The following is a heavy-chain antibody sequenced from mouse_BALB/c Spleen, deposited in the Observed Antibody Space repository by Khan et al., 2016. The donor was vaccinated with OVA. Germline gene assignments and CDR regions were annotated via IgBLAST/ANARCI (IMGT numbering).Heavy chain of an antibody. D-gene: IGHD1-1*01. Sequence: EVQLQESGPGLVKPSQSLSLTCTVTGYSITSGYARNWIRQFPGNKLEWMGYMSYSGVTSYTPSLKSRISITRDTSKNQFFLQLNSVTTEDTATYYCARGNYYGYYFDYWGQGTTLTVSS. CDR3: ARGNYYGYYFDY. CDR1: GYSITSGYA. V-gene: IGHV3-2*02. CDR2: MSYSGVT. J-gene: IGHJ2*01.